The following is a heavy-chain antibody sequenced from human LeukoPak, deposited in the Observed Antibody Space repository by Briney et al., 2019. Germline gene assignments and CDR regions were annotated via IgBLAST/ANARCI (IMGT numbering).Heavy chain of an antibody. CDR2: IIPIFGTA. D-gene: IGHD6-6*01. CDR1: GGTFSSYA. V-gene: IGHV1-69*13. CDR3: ARDHRGLARRWGYNWFDP. Sequence: GASVKVSCKASGGTFSSYAISWVRQAPGQGLEWMGGIIPIFGTANYAQKFQGRVTITADESTSTAYMGLSSLRSEDTAVYYCARDHRGLARRWGYNWFDPWGQGTLVTVSS. J-gene: IGHJ5*02.